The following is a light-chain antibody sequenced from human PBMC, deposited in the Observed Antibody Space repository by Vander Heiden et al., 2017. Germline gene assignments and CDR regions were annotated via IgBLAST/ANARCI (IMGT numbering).Light chain of an antibody. J-gene: IGLJ3*02. CDR3: GAWDSSLSVVL. CDR2: DNN. Sequence: QSVLTHPPSVSAAPGPKVTISCSGGSSNIGYNSVSWYQQLPGTAPKFLIYDNNKRPSGIPDRFSGSKSGTSATLDITGLQTGDEAGYYCGAWDSSLSVVLFGGGTKLTVL. V-gene: IGLV1-51*01. CDR1: SSNIGYNS.